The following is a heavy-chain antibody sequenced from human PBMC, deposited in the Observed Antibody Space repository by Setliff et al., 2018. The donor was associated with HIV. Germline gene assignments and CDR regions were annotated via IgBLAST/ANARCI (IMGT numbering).Heavy chain of an antibody. CDR2: IIPIFGTA. Sequence: SVKVSCKASEYTFVDYYMHWVRQAPGQGLEWMGGIIPIFGTANYAQKFQGRVTITADESTSTAYMELSSLRSEDTAVYYCVIVPLYENVYDNIWGSYRPLDYWGQGTLVTVSS. CDR3: VIVPLYENVYDNIWGSYRPLDY. V-gene: IGHV1-69*13. J-gene: IGHJ4*02. D-gene: IGHD3-16*02. CDR1: EYTFVDYY.